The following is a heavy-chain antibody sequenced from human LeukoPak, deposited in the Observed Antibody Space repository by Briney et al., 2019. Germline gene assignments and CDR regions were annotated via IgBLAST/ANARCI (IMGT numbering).Heavy chain of an antibody. Sequence: SVKVSCKASGGTFSSYAISWVRQAPGQGLEWMGGIIPIFGTANYAQKFQGRVTITADESTGTAYMELSSLRSEDTAVYYCARGVVITSYFDYWGQGTLVTVSS. V-gene: IGHV1-69*01. D-gene: IGHD3-22*01. CDR2: IIPIFGTA. J-gene: IGHJ4*02. CDR3: ARGVVITSYFDY. CDR1: GGTFSSYA.